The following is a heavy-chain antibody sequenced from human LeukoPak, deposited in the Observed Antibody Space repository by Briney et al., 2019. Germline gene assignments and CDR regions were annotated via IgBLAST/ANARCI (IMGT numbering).Heavy chain of an antibody. D-gene: IGHD6-13*01. J-gene: IGHJ4*02. CDR1: GYTFTNYG. CDR2: ISTYNGNT. Sequence: ASVNVSCKASGYTFTNYGINWVRQAPGQGLEWMVWISTYNGNTYYAPQLQGRVTMTTDTSTSTAFMELRSLTSDDTAVYFCASDQPGIAVAGRSPAYDYWGQGTLVTVSS. V-gene: IGHV1-18*01. CDR3: ASDQPGIAVAGRSPAYDY.